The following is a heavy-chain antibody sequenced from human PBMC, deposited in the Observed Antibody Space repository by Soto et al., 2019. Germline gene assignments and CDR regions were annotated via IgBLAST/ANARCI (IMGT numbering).Heavy chain of an antibody. D-gene: IGHD2-2*01. CDR1: GGSISSGGYY. V-gene: IGHV4-31*03. Sequence: PSETLSLTCTVSGGSISSGGYYWSWIRQHPGKGLEWIGYIYYSGSTYYNPSLKSRVTISVDTSKNQFSLKLSSVTAADTAVYYCARHPIVVVPAASGSFAFDIWGQGTMVTVS. CDR2: IYYSGST. CDR3: ARHPIVVVPAASGSFAFDI. J-gene: IGHJ3*02.